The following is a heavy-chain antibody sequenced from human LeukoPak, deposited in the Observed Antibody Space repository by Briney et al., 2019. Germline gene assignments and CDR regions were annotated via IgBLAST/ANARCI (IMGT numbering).Heavy chain of an antibody. V-gene: IGHV1-69*13. CDR3: ALANCGGDCYAFDY. J-gene: IGHJ4*02. CDR1: GGTFSSYA. Sequence: SVKVSCKASGGTFSSYAISWVRQAPGQGLEWMGGIIPIFGTANYAQKFQGRVTITADESTSTAYMELSSLRSEDTAAYYCALANCGGDCYAFDYWGQGTLVTVSS. CDR2: IIPIFGTA. D-gene: IGHD2-21*02.